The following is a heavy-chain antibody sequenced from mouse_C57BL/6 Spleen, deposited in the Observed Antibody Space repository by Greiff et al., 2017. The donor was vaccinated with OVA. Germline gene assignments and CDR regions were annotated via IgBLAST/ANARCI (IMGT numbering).Heavy chain of an antibody. Sequence: EVQLQQSGPELVKPGASVKISCKASGYTFTDYYMNWVKQSHGKSLEWIGDINPNNGGTSYNQKFKGKATLTVDKSSSTAYMELRSLTSEDSAVYYCARRYYGSRYAYAMDYWGQGTSVTVSS. J-gene: IGHJ4*01. D-gene: IGHD1-1*01. CDR1: GYTFTDYY. V-gene: IGHV1-26*01. CDR3: ARRYYGSRYAYAMDY. CDR2: INPNNGGT.